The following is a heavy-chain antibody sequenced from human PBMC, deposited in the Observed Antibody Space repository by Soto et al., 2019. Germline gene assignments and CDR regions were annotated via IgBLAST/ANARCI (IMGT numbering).Heavy chain of an antibody. CDR1: GGSFIGYY. V-gene: IGHV4-34*01. D-gene: IGHD3-10*02. J-gene: IGHJ4*02. CDR2: ITHSVST. Sequence: SETLSLTCAVYGGSFIGYYWTWMRQPPGKGLEWIGEITHSVSTNYNPSLKSRVTISVDTSKNQSSLNLNSVTAADTAVYYCARSSVRGWSYWGQGTLVTVSA. CDR3: ARSSVRGWSY.